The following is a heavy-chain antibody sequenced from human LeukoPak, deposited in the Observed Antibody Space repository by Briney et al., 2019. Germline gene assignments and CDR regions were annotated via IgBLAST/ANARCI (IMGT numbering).Heavy chain of an antibody. CDR3: ARLQDIRDPDYGDYEGGVFDY. D-gene: IGHD4-17*01. Sequence: SETLSLTCTVSGGSISSYYWSWIRQPPGKGLEWIGYIYYSGSTNYNPSLKSRVTISVDTSKNQFSLKLSSVTAADTAVYYCARLQDIRDPDYGDYEGGVFDYWGQGTLVTVSS. CDR2: IYYSGST. CDR1: GGSISSYY. J-gene: IGHJ4*02. V-gene: IGHV4-59*01.